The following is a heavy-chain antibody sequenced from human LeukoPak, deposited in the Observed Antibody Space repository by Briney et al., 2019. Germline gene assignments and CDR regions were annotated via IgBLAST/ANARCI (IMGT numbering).Heavy chain of an antibody. D-gene: IGHD6-13*01. Sequence: SETLSLTCTVSGGSTSSTSHYWGWIRQPPGKGLEWVAMIYYSGSTYYNPSLKSRVTISVDTSKNQVSLKVDSVTATDTAVYYCARLPAGTWYFDYWGQGTLVTVSS. CDR1: GGSTSSTSHY. V-gene: IGHV4-39*01. CDR3: ARLPAGTWYFDY. CDR2: IYYSGST. J-gene: IGHJ4*02.